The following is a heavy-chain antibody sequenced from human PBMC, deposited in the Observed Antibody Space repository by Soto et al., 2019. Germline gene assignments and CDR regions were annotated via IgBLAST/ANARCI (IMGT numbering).Heavy chain of an antibody. D-gene: IGHD6-19*01. Sequence: EVQLVESGGGLVKPGGSLRVSCAASGFMFSTYSMNWVRQAPGKGLEWVSSISRSSYYIYYSVSVRGRFSVSRDYAKSSLPLQMTSRRAEDTAVYYWARHSVDGSGWASDDWGQGTVVTVSS. V-gene: IGHV3-21*01. CDR3: ARHSVDGSGWASDD. J-gene: IGHJ4*02. CDR2: ISRSSYYI. CDR1: GFMFSTYS.